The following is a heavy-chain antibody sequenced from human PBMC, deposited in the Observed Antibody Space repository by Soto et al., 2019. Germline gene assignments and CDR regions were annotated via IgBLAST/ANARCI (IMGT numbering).Heavy chain of an antibody. J-gene: IGHJ4*02. Sequence: EVQLVESGGGLIQPGGSLRLSCAVSGFTVSNNYMSWVRQAPGKGLEGVSVIYSGGYTAYGDSVKGRFTISRDNSKNTLYLQMETLGARAPAGFFGANAPGGGGYWGQGTLVTVSS. CDR3: ANAPGGGGY. CDR2: IYSGGYT. D-gene: IGHD3-10*01. V-gene: IGHV3-53*01. CDR1: GFTVSNNY.